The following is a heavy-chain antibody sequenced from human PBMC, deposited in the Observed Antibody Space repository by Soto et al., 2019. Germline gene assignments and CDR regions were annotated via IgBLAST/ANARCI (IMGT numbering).Heavy chain of an antibody. V-gene: IGHV5-51*01. CDR2: IYPGDSDT. CDR1: GYSFTSYW. CDR3: ARHEVVAHYSSYGMDV. Sequence: GESLKISCKGSGYSFTSYWIGWVRQMPGKGLEWMGIIYPGDSDTRYSPSFQGQVTISADKSISTAYLQWSSLKASDTAMYYCARHEVVAHYSSYGMDVWGQGTTVTVSS. J-gene: IGHJ6*02. D-gene: IGHD2-15*01.